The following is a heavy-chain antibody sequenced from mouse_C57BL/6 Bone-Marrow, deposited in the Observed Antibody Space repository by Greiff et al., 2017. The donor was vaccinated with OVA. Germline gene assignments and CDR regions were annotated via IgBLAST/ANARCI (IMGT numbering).Heavy chain of an antibody. J-gene: IGHJ1*03. CDR1: GYTFTSYG. D-gene: IGHD4-1*01. CDR2: IYPRSGNT. CDR3: AREGTGTGYFDV. V-gene: IGHV1-81*01. Sequence: QVQLQQSGAELARPWASVKLSCKASGYTFTSYGISWVKQRTGQGLEWIGEIYPRSGNTYYNEKFKGKATLTADKSSSTAYMELRSLTSEDSAVYFCAREGTGTGYFDVWGTGTTVTVSS.